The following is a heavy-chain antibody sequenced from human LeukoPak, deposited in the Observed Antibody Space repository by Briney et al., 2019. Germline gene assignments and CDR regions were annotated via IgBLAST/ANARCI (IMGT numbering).Heavy chain of an antibody. CDR2: IYYSGST. V-gene: IGHV4-59*01. D-gene: IGHD4-17*01. CDR3: ARDRTTVTTYYYYGMDV. J-gene: IGHJ6*02. Sequence: SETLSLTCTVSGGSIRSYYWSWIRQPPGKGLEWIGYIYYSGSTNYNPSLKSRVTISVDTSKNQFSLKLSSVTAADTAVYYCARDRTTVTTYYYYGMDVWGQGTTVTVSS. CDR1: GGSIRSYY.